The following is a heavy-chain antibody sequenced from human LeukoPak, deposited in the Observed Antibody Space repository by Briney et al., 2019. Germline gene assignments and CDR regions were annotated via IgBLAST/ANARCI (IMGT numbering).Heavy chain of an antibody. CDR3: ARGADLEYYDILTGYYVLDY. V-gene: IGHV4-34*01. CDR1: GFTFSSYS. CDR2: INHSGST. Sequence: PGGSLRLSCAASGFTFSSYSMNWIRQPPGKGLEWIGEINHSGSTNYNPSLKSRVTISVDTSKNQFSLKLSSVTAADTAVYYCARGADLEYYDILTGYYVLDYWGQGTLVTVSS. J-gene: IGHJ4*02. D-gene: IGHD3-9*01.